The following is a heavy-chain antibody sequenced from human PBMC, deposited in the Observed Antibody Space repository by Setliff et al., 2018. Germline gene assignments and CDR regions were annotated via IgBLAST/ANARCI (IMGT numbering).Heavy chain of an antibody. CDR1: GYTFTSYG. D-gene: IGHD3-16*02. Sequence: ASVKVSCKASGYTFTSYGITWVRQAPGQGLEWVGWISGYSGITHYAQKFQGRITMTIDTSTSTADMELRSLRSDDTAVYYCARVKAPALYYYMDVWGKGTTVTVSS. CDR2: ISGYSGIT. V-gene: IGHV1-18*01. J-gene: IGHJ6*03. CDR3: ARVKAPALYYYMDV.